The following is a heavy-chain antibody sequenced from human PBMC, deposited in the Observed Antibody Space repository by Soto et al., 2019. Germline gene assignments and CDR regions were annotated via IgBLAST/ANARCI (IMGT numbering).Heavy chain of an antibody. V-gene: IGHV6-1*01. D-gene: IGHD6-19*01. CDR3: ARDGGAGGWSFFHY. CDR2: TFYRSRWFN. Sequence: SQTLSLTCVITGDTVSSNSAAWNWIRQSPSRGLEWLGRTFYRSRWFNEYAASVQSRITINPDTSKNQFSLHLNSVTPEDTAVYYCARDGGAGGWSFFHYWGQGALVTVSS. CDR1: GDTVSSNSAA. J-gene: IGHJ4*02.